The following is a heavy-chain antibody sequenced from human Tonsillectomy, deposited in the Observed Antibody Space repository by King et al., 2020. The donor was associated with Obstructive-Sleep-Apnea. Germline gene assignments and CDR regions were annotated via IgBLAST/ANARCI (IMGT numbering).Heavy chain of an antibody. J-gene: IGHJ4*02. D-gene: IGHD2-2*01. CDR2: ISWNSANI. CDR3: AKDPAVVGKEFFDH. CDR1: GFTFDEYG. V-gene: IGHV3-9*01. Sequence: VQLVESGGGLVQPGRSLRLSCAASGFTFDEYGMHGVRQAPGKGVEWVSGISWNSANIAYADSVKGRFTISRDNAKNSLYLQMNSLRAEDTALYYCAKDPAVVGKEFFDHWGQGTLVTVSS.